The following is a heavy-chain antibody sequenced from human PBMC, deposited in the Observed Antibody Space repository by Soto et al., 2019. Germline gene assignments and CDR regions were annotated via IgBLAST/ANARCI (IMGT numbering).Heavy chain of an antibody. V-gene: IGHV1-18*01. CDR1: GYTFTSYG. Sequence: ASVKVSCKASGYTFTSYGIRWVRQAPGQGLEWMGWISAYNGNTNYAQKLQGRVTMTTDTSTSTAYMELRSLRSDDTAVYYCARDGVFSRWFGDAQNWFDPWGQGTLVTVSS. J-gene: IGHJ5*02. D-gene: IGHD3-10*01. CDR2: ISAYNGNT. CDR3: ARDGVFSRWFGDAQNWFDP.